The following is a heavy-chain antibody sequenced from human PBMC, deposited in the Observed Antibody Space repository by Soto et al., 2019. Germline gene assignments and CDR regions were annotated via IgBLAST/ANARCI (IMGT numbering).Heavy chain of an antibody. CDR2: ISVSGGST. V-gene: IGHV3-23*01. CDR3: ASNTRYDPPDY. Sequence: EVQLLESGGGLVQPGGSLRLSCAASGFTFSSYAMSWVRQAPGKGLAWVSGISVSGGSTYYADSVKGRFTISRDNSKNTLYLQMNSLRAEDTAVYDCASNTRYDPPDYWGQGTLGTVSS. CDR1: GFTFSSYA. J-gene: IGHJ4*02. D-gene: IGHD3-16*01.